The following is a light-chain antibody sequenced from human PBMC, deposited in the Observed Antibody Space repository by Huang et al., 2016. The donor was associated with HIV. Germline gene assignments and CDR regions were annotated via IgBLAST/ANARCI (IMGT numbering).Light chain of an antibody. V-gene: IGKV1-39*01. CDR1: QGIRNY. CDR2: AAS. J-gene: IGKJ1*01. CDR3: QQSYSAPRT. Sequence: DIQMTQSPSSLSASVGDRVTITCRASQGIRNYLNWYQQKPGKAPKLLIYAASSLQSGVPSRFSGSGSGTDFTLTINSLQAEDFATFYCQQSYSAPRTFGQGTKVEIK.